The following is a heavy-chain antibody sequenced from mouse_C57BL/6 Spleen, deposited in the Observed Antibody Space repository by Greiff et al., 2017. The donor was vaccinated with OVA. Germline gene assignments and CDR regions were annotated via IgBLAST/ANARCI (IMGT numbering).Heavy chain of an antibody. CDR2: ISDGGSYT. CDR1: GFTFSSYA. J-gene: IGHJ1*03. V-gene: IGHV5-4*01. Sequence: EVQRVESGGGLVKPGGSLKLSCAASGFTFSSYAMSWVRQTPEKRLEWVATISDGGSYTYYPDNVKGRFTISRDNAKNNLYLQMSHLKSEDTAMYYCARDPLPYWYFDVWGTGTTVTVSS. CDR3: ARDPLPYWYFDV.